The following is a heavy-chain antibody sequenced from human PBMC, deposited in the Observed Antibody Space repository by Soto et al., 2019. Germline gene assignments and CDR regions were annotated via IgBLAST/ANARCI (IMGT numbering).Heavy chain of an antibody. CDR3: ARDRGYYDSIGYFDY. Sequence: PGGSLRLSCAASGFIFSDYYMSWIRQAPGKGLEWISYISSSDNIIYYADSVKGRFTISRDNAKNSLYLQMNSLRAEDTAVYYCARDRGYYDSIGYFDYWGQGTLVTVSS. D-gene: IGHD3-22*01. V-gene: IGHV3-11*01. J-gene: IGHJ4*02. CDR1: GFIFSDYY. CDR2: ISSSDNII.